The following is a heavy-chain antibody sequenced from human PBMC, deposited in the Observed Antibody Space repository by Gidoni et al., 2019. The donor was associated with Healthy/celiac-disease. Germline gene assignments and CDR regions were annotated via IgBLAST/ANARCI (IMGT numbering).Heavy chain of an antibody. J-gene: IGHJ6*03. Sequence: QVQLQQWGAGLLKPSETLSLTCAVYGGSFSGYYWSWIRQPPGTGLEWIGEINHSGSTNYNPSLKSRVTISVDTSKNQFSLKLSSVTAADTAVYYCARRSPTPLSFYYYYYMDVWGKGTTVTVSS. CDR2: INHSGST. CDR1: GGSFSGYY. V-gene: IGHV4-34*01. D-gene: IGHD2-2*01. CDR3: ARRSPTPLSFYYYYYMDV.